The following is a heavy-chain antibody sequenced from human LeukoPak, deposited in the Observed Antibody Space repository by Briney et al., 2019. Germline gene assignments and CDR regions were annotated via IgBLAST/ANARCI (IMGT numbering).Heavy chain of an antibody. Sequence: GGSLRLSCAASGFTFSSYSMNWVRQAPGKGLEWVSYISSSSSTIYYADSVKGRFTISRDNAKNSLYLQMNSLRAEDTAVYYCASGRRPYSSSWRDAFDIWGQGTMVTVSS. J-gene: IGHJ3*02. CDR1: GFTFSSYS. CDR2: ISSSSSTI. V-gene: IGHV3-48*01. D-gene: IGHD6-13*01. CDR3: ASGRRPYSSSWRDAFDI.